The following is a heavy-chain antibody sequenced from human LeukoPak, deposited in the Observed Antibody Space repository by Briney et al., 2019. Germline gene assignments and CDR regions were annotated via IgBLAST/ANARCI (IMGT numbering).Heavy chain of an antibody. Sequence: SETLSLTCAVYGGSFSGYYWSWIRQPPGKGLEWIGEINHSGSTNYNPSLKSRVTISVDTSKNQFSLKLSSVTAADTAVYYCARASSSGWHYWFDPWGQGTLVTVSS. CDR1: GGSFSGYY. D-gene: IGHD6-19*01. J-gene: IGHJ5*02. V-gene: IGHV4-34*01. CDR3: ARASSSGWHYWFDP. CDR2: INHSGST.